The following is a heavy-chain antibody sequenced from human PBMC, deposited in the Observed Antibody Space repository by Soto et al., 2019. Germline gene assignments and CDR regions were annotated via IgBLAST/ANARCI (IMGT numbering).Heavy chain of an antibody. Sequence: GGSLRLSCAASGFTFSSYGMHWVRQAPGKGLEWVAVISYDGSNKYYADSVKGRFTISRDNSKNTLYLQMNSLRAEDTAVYYCAKDKRRVLGYCSGGSCYFDYWGQGTLVTVSS. D-gene: IGHD2-15*01. CDR3: AKDKRRVLGYCSGGSCYFDY. V-gene: IGHV3-30*18. CDR1: GFTFSSYG. J-gene: IGHJ4*02. CDR2: ISYDGSNK.